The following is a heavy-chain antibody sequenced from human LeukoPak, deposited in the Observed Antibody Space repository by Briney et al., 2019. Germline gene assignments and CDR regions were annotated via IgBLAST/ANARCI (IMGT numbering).Heavy chain of an antibody. V-gene: IGHV3-43*01. CDR2: ISWDGGST. CDR3: AKDIDVRGVLRYFDWLSPLQGMDV. Sequence: GGSLRLSCAASGFTFDDYTMHWVRQAPGKGLEWVSLISWDGGSTYYADSVKGRFTISRDNSKNSLYPQMNSLRTEDTALYYCAKDIDVRGVLRYFDWLSPLQGMDVWGQGTTVTVSS. D-gene: IGHD3-9*01. J-gene: IGHJ6*02. CDR1: GFTFDDYT.